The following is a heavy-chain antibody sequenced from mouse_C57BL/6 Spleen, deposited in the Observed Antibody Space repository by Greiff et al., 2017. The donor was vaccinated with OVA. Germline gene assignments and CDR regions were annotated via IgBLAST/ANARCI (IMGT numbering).Heavy chain of an antibody. J-gene: IGHJ4*01. CDR1: GFSFNTYA. Sequence: GGGLVQPKGSLKLSCAASGFSFNTYAMNWVRQAPGKGLEWVARIRSKSNNYATYYADSVKDRFTISRDDSESMLYLQMNNLKTEDTAMYYCVRGYYAMDYWGQGTSVTVSS. CDR2: IRSKSNNYAT. V-gene: IGHV10-1*01. CDR3: VRGYYAMDY.